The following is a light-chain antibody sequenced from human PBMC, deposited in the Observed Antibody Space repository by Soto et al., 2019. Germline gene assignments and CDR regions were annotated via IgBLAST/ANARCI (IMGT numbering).Light chain of an antibody. CDR3: QQRSNWPPIT. V-gene: IGKV3-11*01. Sequence: EIVLTQSPATLSLSPGERATLSCRASQSVSSDLAWYQQKLGQDPRLLIYDASNRATGIPARFSGSGSGTDFTLTISSLEPEDFAVYYCQQRSNWPPITFGQGTRLEIK. CDR1: QSVSSD. J-gene: IGKJ5*01. CDR2: DAS.